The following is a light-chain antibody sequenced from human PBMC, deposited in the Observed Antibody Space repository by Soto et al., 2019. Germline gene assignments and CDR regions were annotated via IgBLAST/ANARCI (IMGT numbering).Light chain of an antibody. V-gene: IGKV3-11*01. CDR2: DAS. CDR3: QQRSNWPS. Sequence: DIVLTQSPATLSFSPGERANLSCRASQSVSSYLAWYQQKPGQAPRLLIYDASNRATSIPARFSGSGSGTDFTLTISSLEPEDFAVYYCQQRSNWPSFGQGTRLEIK. CDR1: QSVSSY. J-gene: IGKJ5*01.